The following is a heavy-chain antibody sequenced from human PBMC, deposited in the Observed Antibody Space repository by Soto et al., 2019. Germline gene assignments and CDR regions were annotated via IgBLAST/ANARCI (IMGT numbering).Heavy chain of an antibody. CDR3: ARVPLL. CDR1: GGSIRSYY. Sequence: PSETLSLTCTVSGGSIRSYYWSWIRQPPGKGLEWIGYIYHSGSTYYNPSLKSRVTISVDWSKNQFSLKLSSVTAADTAVYYCARVPLLWGQGTLVTVSS. J-gene: IGHJ4*02. CDR2: IYHSGST. D-gene: IGHD1-26*01. V-gene: IGHV4-59*12.